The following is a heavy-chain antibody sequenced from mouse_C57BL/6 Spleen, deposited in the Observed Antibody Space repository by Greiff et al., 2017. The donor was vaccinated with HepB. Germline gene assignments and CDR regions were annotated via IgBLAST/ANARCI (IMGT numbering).Heavy chain of an antibody. CDR2: IYPGDGDT. CDR1: GYAFSSSW. CDR3: ARSWDADAMDY. Sequence: VQLQESGPELVKPGASVKISCKASGYAFSSSWMNWVKQRPGKGLEWIGRIYPGDGDTNYNGKFKGKATLTADKSSSTAYMQLSSLTSEDSAVYFCARSWDADAMDYWGQGTSVTVSS. V-gene: IGHV1-82*01. D-gene: IGHD4-1*01. J-gene: IGHJ4*01.